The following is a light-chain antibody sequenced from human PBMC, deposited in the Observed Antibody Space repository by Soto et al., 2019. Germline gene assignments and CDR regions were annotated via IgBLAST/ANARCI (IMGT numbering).Light chain of an antibody. CDR2: DAS. J-gene: IGKJ5*01. Sequence: EIVLTQSPATLSLSPGERATLSCRASQSVSTYLGWYQQKPGQAPRLLIYDASNRATGIPARFSGSGSGTDFTLTIISLEPEDFAVYYCKQRSNWITFGQGTRLEIK. V-gene: IGKV3-11*01. CDR3: KQRSNWIT. CDR1: QSVSTY.